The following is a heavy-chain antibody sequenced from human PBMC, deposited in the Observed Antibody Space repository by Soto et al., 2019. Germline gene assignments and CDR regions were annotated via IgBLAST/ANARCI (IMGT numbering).Heavy chain of an antibody. V-gene: IGHV4-39*01. D-gene: IGHD5-18*01. CDR1: CGSISSSSYY. J-gene: IGHJ4*02. Sequence: SETLSLTCTVSCGSISSSSYYWGWIRQPPGKGLEWIGCIYYSGSTYYNPSLKSRVTISVDTSKNQFSLKLSSVTAADTAVYYCARGYSYLKVDYWGQGTLVTVSS. CDR2: IYYSGST. CDR3: ARGYSYLKVDY.